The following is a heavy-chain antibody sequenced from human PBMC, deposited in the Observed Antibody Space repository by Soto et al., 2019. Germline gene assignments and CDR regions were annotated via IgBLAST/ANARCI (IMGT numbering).Heavy chain of an antibody. J-gene: IGHJ4*02. CDR2: IKSKTDGGTT. Sequence: GGSLRLSCAASGFTFSSAWMSWVRQAPGKGLEWVGRIKSKTDGGTTDYAAPVKGRFTISRDDSKNTLYLQMNSLKTEDTAVYYCTTNSGYDYGDPRNDYWGQGTLVTVSS. V-gene: IGHV3-15*01. CDR1: GFTFSSAW. CDR3: TTNSGYDYGDPRNDY. D-gene: IGHD5-12*01.